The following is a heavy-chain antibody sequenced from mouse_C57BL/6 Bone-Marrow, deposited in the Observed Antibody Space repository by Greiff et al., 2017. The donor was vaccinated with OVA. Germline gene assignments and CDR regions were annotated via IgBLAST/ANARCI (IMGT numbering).Heavy chain of an antibody. Sequence: QVQLQQSGAELARPGASVQLSCKASGYTFTSYGISWVKQRTGQGLEWIGEIYPRSGNTYYNEKFKGKATLTADKSSSTAYMELRSLTSEDSAVYFCAIIYYYGSSYYYFDYWGQGTTLTVSS. CDR1: GYTFTSYG. D-gene: IGHD1-1*01. J-gene: IGHJ2*01. CDR2: IYPRSGNT. V-gene: IGHV1-81*01. CDR3: AIIYYYGSSYYYFDY.